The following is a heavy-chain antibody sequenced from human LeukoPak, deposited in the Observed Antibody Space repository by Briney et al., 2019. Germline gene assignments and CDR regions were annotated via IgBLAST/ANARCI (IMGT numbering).Heavy chain of an antibody. D-gene: IGHD6-13*01. CDR2: ISGSGGST. J-gene: IGHJ4*02. CDR1: GFTFSSYS. V-gene: IGHV3-23*01. Sequence: GGSLRLSCAASGFTFSSYSMNWVRQAPGKGLEWVSAISGSGGSTYYADSVKGRFTISRDNSKNTLYLQMNSLRAEDTAVYYCAKGYSSSGGYFDYWGQGTLVTVSS. CDR3: AKGYSSSGGYFDY.